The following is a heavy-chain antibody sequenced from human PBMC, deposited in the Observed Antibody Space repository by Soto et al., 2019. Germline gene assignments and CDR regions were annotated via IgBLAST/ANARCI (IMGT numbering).Heavy chain of an antibody. CDR2: ISPYSGNT. J-gene: IGHJ6*01. D-gene: IGHD3-16*01. CDR1: GYIFVNYG. CDR3: AMVDNYVTPTPQDV. V-gene: IGHV1-18*01. Sequence: QVQLVQSGDEVRQPGSSVKVSCKASGYIFVNYGIAWVRQAPGQGLEWMGWISPYSGNTHYANKVQGRLTMTTDTSTSTAYMDLGSLTSDDTGVYYCAMVDNYVTPTPQDVWGQGTTVTVSS.